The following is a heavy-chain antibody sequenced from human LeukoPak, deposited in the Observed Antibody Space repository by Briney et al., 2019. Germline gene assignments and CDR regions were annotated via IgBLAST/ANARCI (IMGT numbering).Heavy chain of an antibody. CDR2: INSISSYK. CDR3: ARSGRGGAFDI. D-gene: IGHD1-26*01. J-gene: IGHJ3*02. CDR1: GFSFSSYS. V-gene: IGHV3-21*01. Sequence: GGSLRLSCAASGFSFSSYSMNWVRQAPGKGLEWVSSINSISSYKHYADSVKGRFTISRDNAKNSMYLQMNSLRAEDTAVYYCARSGRGGAFDIWGHGTMVTVSS.